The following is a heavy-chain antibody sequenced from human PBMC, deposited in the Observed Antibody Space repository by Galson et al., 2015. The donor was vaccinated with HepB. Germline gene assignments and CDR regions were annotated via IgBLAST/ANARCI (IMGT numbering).Heavy chain of an antibody. J-gene: IGHJ6*01. CDR3: ARDRGFYHGSGSQTGDFFAMDV. CDR2: ISPDGRP. CDR1: GFNFSDFW. V-gene: IGHV3-74*01. D-gene: IGHD3-10*01. Sequence: SLRLSCAAAGFNFSDFWMHWVRQVPTKGLVWVARISPDGRPGCAASVKGRFTLSRDNSQNTVFIEMNSLRVDNTAVYYCARDRGFYHGSGSQTGDFFAMDVWGQGTTVTVSS.